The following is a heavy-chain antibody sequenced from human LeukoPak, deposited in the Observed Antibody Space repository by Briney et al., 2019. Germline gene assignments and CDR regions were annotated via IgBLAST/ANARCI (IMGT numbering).Heavy chain of an antibody. J-gene: IGHJ4*02. V-gene: IGHV4-39*01. Sequence: SETLSLTCTVSGDSISSTNYYWGWIRQPPGKGLEWIGSIYYSGSTYYNPSLESRVTISVDTSKNQFSLKLSSVIAADTAVYYCATSGWYLLPGVYWGQGTLVTVSS. CDR3: ATSGWYLLPGVY. CDR2: IYYSGST. D-gene: IGHD6-19*01. CDR1: GDSISSTNYY.